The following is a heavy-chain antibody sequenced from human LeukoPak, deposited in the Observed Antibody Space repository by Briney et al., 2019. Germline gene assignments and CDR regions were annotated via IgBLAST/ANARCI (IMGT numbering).Heavy chain of an antibody. V-gene: IGHV3-23*01. CDR1: GFTFSSYA. Sequence: PGGSLRLSCAASGFTFSSYAMSWVRQAPGKGLEWVSAISGSGGSTYYADSVKGRFTISRDNSKNSLYLQMNSLRAEDTALYYCAKDTGSSRAFDYWGQGTLVTVSS. D-gene: IGHD2-15*01. CDR3: AKDTGSSRAFDY. CDR2: ISGSGGST. J-gene: IGHJ4*02.